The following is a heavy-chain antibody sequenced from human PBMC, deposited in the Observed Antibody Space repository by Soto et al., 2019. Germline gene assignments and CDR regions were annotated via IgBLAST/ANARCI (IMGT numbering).Heavy chain of an antibody. V-gene: IGHV1-8*01. J-gene: IGHJ6*02. Sequence: ASVKVSCKASGYTFTSYDINWGRQATGQGLEWMGWMNPNSGNTGYAQKLQGRVTMTRNTSISTAYMELSSLRSEDTAVYYCARPCTKGAPWLAPYYYYYGMDVWGQGTTGTVSS. CDR2: MNPNSGNT. D-gene: IGHD6-19*01. CDR3: ARPCTKGAPWLAPYYYYYGMDV. CDR1: GYTFTSYD.